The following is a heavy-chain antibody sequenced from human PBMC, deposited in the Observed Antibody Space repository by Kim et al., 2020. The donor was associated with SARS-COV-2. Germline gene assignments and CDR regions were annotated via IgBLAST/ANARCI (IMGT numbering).Heavy chain of an antibody. D-gene: IGHD1-26*01. CDR2: ISWNSGSI. J-gene: IGHJ3*02. CDR1: GFTFDDYA. Sequence: GGSLRLSCAASGFTFDDYAMHWVRQAPGKGLEWVSGISWNSGSIGYADSVKGRFTISRDNAKNSLYLQMNSLRAEDTALYYCAKDGSRIVGATSAFDIWGQGTMVTVSS. V-gene: IGHV3-9*01. CDR3: AKDGSRIVGATSAFDI.